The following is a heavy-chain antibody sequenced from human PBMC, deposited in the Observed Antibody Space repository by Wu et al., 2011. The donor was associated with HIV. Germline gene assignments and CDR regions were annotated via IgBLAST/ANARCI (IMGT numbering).Heavy chain of an antibody. CDR1: GYTFVGYN. Sequence: VQVGAVVGREVKEPGASMKVACKASGYTFVGYNIHWVRQVPGQGLEWMGWMNTDSGDTKSAQKFQGRVTMTSDTSTSTVYMVLSSLKFEDTAMYYCARDFGFGNFGRGYLDFWGQGTLVTVSS. V-gene: IGHV1-2*02. J-gene: IGHJ4*02. CDR3: ARDFGFGNFGRGYLDF. CDR2: MNTDSGDT. D-gene: IGHD3-3*01.